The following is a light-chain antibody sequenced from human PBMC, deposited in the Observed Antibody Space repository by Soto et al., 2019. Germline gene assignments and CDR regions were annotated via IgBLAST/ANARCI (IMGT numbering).Light chain of an antibody. CDR3: QQYESSPLT. J-gene: IGKJ4*01. Sequence: EIVLTQSPDTLSLSPGERATLSCRASQSVSSALLAWYQQKPGQAPRLLIYRASTRATGIPDRFTGSGSGTGFTLTISRLEPEEFAVYYCQQYESSPLTFGGGTKVEIK. CDR2: RAS. CDR1: QSVSSAL. V-gene: IGKV3-20*01.